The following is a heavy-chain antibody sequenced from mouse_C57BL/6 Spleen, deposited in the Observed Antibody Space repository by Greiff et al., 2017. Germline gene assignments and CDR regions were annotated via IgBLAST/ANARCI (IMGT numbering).Heavy chain of an antibody. D-gene: IGHD2-3*01. Sequence: VQRVESGPGLVQPSQSLSITCTVSGFSLTSYGVHWVRQSPGKGLEWLGVLWSGGSTDYNAAFISRLSISKDDSKSQVFFKMNSLQADDTAIYYCARNNDYYHWYFDVWGTGTTVTVSS. J-gene: IGHJ1*03. V-gene: IGHV2-2*01. CDR3: ARNNDYYHWYFDV. CDR1: GFSLTSYG. CDR2: LWSGGST.